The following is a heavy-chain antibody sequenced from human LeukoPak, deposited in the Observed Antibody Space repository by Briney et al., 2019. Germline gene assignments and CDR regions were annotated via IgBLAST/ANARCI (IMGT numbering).Heavy chain of an antibody. V-gene: IGHV3-66*01. Sequence: GGSLRLSCAASGFTVSNNSMTWVRQAPGKGLEWVSVLYSGGSTYYADSVKGRFTISRDNSKNTLYLQMNSLRAEDTAVYYCARVNRLVEDYRGQGTLVTVSS. D-gene: IGHD6-6*01. CDR3: ARVNRLVEDY. J-gene: IGHJ4*02. CDR1: GFTVSNNS. CDR2: LYSGGST.